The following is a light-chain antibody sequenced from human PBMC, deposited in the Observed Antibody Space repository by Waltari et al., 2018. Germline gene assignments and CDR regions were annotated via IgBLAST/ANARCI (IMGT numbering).Light chain of an antibody. CDR1: SSDVGGYNY. CDR3: SSYTSSSTLGV. Sequence: QSALTQPASVSGSPGQSITISCNGTSSDVGGYNYVSWYQQHTGNAPKLMIYEGSNLPSGVPTRFSGSTSGHTASLTISVLQAEEEADYYCSSYTSSSTLGVFGGGTKLPVL. J-gene: IGLJ3*02. CDR2: EGS. V-gene: IGLV2-14*01.